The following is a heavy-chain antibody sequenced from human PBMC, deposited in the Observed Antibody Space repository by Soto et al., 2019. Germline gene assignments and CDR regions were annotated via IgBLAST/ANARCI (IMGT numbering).Heavy chain of an antibody. V-gene: IGHV1-2*06. D-gene: IGHD3-10*01. CDR1: GYIFTDYY. CDR2: FNPNNGDT. CDR3: ATRGTWLDFDY. J-gene: IGHJ4*02. Sequence: ASVKVSCKASGYIFTDYYMHWVRQAPGQGLEWMGRFNPNNGDTNYAQKFQGRVTMTEDTSTDTAYMELSSLRSEDTAVYYCATRGTWLDFDYWGQGTLVTVSS.